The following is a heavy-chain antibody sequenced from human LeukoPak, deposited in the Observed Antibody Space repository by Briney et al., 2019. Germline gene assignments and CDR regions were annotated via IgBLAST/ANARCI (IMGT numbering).Heavy chain of an antibody. V-gene: IGHV2-5*01. J-gene: IGHJ4*02. Sequence: SGPTLVKPTQTLTLTCTFSGFSLSTSGVGVGWIRQPPGKALEWLALIYWNDDKRSSPSLKSRLTITKDTSKIQVVLTMTDMDPVDTATYYCAHRLVLSNSFDYWGQGTLVTVSS. D-gene: IGHD2-8*01. CDR1: GFSLSTSGVG. CDR2: IYWNDDK. CDR3: AHRLVLSNSFDY.